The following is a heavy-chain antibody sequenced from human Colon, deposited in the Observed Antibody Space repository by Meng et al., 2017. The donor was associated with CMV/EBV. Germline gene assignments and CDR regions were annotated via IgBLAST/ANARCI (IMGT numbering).Heavy chain of an antibody. D-gene: IGHD6-19*01. CDR1: GGSISSYY. CDR3: AHGAVAGTAD. V-gene: IGHV4-59*01. J-gene: IGHJ4*02. Sequence: SETLSLTCTVSGGSISSYYWNWIRQPPGKGLEWVGYMHYSGSTTYNPSLESRVTISLGTSTTQFSLKLSSVTAADTAVYYCAHGAVAGTADWGQGTLVTISS. CDR2: MHYSGST.